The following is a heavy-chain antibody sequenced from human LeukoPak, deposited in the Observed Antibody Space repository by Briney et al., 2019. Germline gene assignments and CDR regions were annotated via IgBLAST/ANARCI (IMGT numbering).Heavy chain of an antibody. CDR1: GFTFSSYA. CDR3: GNRPGRSSWISFDY. J-gene: IGHJ4*02. CDR2: ISGSGGST. Sequence: GSLRLSCAASGFTFSSYAMSWVRQAPGKGLEWVSAISGSGGSTYYADSVKGRFTISRDNSKNTLYLQMNSLRAEDTAVYYCGNRPGRSSWISFDYWGQGTLVTVSS. V-gene: IGHV3-23*01. D-gene: IGHD6-13*01.